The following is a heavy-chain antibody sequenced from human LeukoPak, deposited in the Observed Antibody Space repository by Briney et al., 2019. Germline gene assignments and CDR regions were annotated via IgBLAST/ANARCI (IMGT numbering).Heavy chain of an antibody. CDR1: GYSFTSYW. Sequence: GESLKISCKGSGYSFTSYWIGWVRQMPGKGLEWMGIIYPGDSDTRYSPSFQGQVTISADKSISTAHLQWSSLKASDTAMYYCARLVSSGSPFYYYYYMDVWGKGTTVTVSS. CDR3: ARLVSSGSPFYYYYYMDV. CDR2: IYPGDSDT. D-gene: IGHD3-22*01. V-gene: IGHV5-51*01. J-gene: IGHJ6*03.